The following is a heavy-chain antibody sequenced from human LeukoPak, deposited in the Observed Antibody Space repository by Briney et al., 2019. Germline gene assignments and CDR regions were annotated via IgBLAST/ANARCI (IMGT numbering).Heavy chain of an antibody. Sequence: GGSLRLSCAASGFTFSSYSMNWVRQAPGKGLEWDSSITSSSSYIYYADSMKGRFTISRDNAKNSLYLQMNSLRAEDTAVYYFARRVYSGALDYWGQGTLVTVSS. J-gene: IGHJ4*02. V-gene: IGHV3-21*01. D-gene: IGHD4-23*01. CDR2: ITSSSSYI. CDR1: GFTFSSYS. CDR3: ARRVYSGALDY.